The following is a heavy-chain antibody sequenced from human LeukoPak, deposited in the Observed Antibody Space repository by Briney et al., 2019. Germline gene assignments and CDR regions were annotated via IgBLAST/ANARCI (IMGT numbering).Heavy chain of an antibody. V-gene: IGHV3-23*01. CDR3: VKGAGGSYGLYYFDY. Sequence: GGSPRLSCAASGFTFSNYAMSWVRQAPGKGLECISGFSGSGGRTFYADSVKGRFTISRDNSKNTVYLQMNTLRAEDAAVYYCVKGAGGSYGLYYFDYWGQGALVTVSS. CDR1: GFTFSNYA. CDR2: FSGSGGRT. D-gene: IGHD3-10*01. J-gene: IGHJ4*02.